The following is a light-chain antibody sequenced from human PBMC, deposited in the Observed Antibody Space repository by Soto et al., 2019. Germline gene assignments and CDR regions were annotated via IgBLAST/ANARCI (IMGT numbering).Light chain of an antibody. Sequence: QSALTQPPSASGSPGQSVTISCTGTSSDVGGHNYVSWYQQHPGKAAKLLIYEVIQRPSGVPDRFSGSKSGNTASLTVSGLQAEDEADYYCTSYAGSDNVIFGGGTKLTVL. J-gene: IGLJ2*01. V-gene: IGLV2-8*01. CDR3: TSYAGSDNVI. CDR2: EVI. CDR1: SSDVGGHNY.